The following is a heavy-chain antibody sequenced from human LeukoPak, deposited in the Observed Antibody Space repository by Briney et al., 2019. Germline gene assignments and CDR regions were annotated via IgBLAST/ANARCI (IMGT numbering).Heavy chain of an antibody. CDR3: AKLTTS. D-gene: IGHD4-11*01. Sequence: GGSLRLSCAASGFTVSSNYMTWVRQAPGKGLEWVAVLFYDGSTKYYVDSVKGRFTISRDNSKSTLYLQMNSLRAGDTAVYYCAKLTTSWGQGTLVTVSS. J-gene: IGHJ4*02. CDR1: GFTVSSNY. V-gene: IGHV3-33*08. CDR2: LFYDGSTK.